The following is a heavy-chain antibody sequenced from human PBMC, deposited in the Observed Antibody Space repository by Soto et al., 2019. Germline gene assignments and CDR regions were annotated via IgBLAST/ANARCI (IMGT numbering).Heavy chain of an antibody. D-gene: IGHD2-15*01. CDR3: ARGGKYCSGGSCLNYYMDV. CDR2: INHSGST. Sequence: QVQLQQWGAGLLKPSETLSLTCAVYGGSFSGYYWSWIRQPPGKGLEWIGEINHSGSTNYNPSLTSRVTISVDTSKNQFSLKLSSVTAADTAVYYCARGGKYCSGGSCLNYYMDVWGKGTTVTVSS. J-gene: IGHJ6*03. V-gene: IGHV4-34*01. CDR1: GGSFSGYY.